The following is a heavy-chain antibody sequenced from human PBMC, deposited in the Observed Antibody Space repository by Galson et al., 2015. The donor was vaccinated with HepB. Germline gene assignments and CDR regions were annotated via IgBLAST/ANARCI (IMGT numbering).Heavy chain of an antibody. V-gene: IGHV4-61*02. J-gene: IGHJ6*02. CDR3: AREGGAYCGGDCYPYYYYGMDV. CDR1: GGSISSGSYY. CDR2: IYTSGST. Sequence: TLSLTCTVSGGSISSGSYYWSWIRQPAGKGLEWIGRIYTSGSTNYNPSLKSRVTISVDTSKNQFSLKLSSVTAADTAVYYCAREGGAYCGGDCYPYYYYGMDVWGQGTTVTVSS. D-gene: IGHD2-21*02.